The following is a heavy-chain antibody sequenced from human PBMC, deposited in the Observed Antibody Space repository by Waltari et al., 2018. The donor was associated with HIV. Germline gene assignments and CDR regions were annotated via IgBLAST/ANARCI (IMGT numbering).Heavy chain of an antibody. V-gene: IGHV3-15*01. CDR1: GFTLNSVW. J-gene: IGHJ4*02. D-gene: IGHD3-10*01. CDR2: IKTKGECGAT. Sequence: EVQLVESGGDLLKPGGCLRLSCAASGFTLNSVWMSWVRQAPGKGREGVGRIKTKGECGATDYAAAVKVRFTISRDDSKNTVYRQMNSLKIEDTAVYYCTSEEDYGSGSHFDYWGQGTLVTVSS. CDR3: TSEEDYGSGSHFDY.